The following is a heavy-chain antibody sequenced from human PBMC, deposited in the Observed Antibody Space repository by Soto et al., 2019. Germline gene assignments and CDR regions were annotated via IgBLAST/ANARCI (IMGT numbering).Heavy chain of an antibody. CDR1: GGTFSSYA. V-gene: IGHV1-69*13. Sequence: ASVKVSCKASGGTFSSYAISWVRQAPGQGLEWMGGIIPIFGTANYAQKFQGRVTITADESTSTAYMELSSLRSEDTAVYYCARVGGVRHYYYGMDVWGQGTTVTVSS. CDR2: IIPIFGTA. CDR3: ARVGGVRHYYYGMDV. D-gene: IGHD3-16*01. J-gene: IGHJ6*02.